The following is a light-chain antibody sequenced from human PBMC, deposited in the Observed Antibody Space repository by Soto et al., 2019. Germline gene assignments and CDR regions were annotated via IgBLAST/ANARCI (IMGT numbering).Light chain of an antibody. V-gene: IGKV1-12*01. CDR3: QQANSFPLI. Sequence: DIQMTQSPSSVSASVGDRVTITCRASQGISSCLAWYQQKPGKAPKLLISAASSLQSGVPSRFSGSGSVTYFNLTISSLQPEDFAPYYCQQANSFPLIFGGGTTVEIK. CDR1: QGISSC. J-gene: IGKJ4*01. CDR2: AAS.